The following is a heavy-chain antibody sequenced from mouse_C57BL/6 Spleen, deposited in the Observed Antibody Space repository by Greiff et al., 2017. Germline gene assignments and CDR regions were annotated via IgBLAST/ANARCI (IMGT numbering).Heavy chain of an antibody. Sequence: EVQLQQSVAELVRPGASVKLSCTASGFNIKNTYMHWVKQRPEQGLEWIGRIEPANGNTKYAPKFQGKATITADTSSNTAYLQLSSLTSEDTAIYYCARAITTVVATNYYAMDYWGQGTSVTVSS. V-gene: IGHV14-3*01. CDR1: GFNIKNTY. J-gene: IGHJ4*01. D-gene: IGHD1-1*01. CDR3: ARAITTVVATNYYAMDY. CDR2: IEPANGNT.